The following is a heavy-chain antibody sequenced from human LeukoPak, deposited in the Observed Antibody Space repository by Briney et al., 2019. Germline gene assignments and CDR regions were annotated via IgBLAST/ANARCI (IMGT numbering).Heavy chain of an antibody. V-gene: IGHV3-7*01. J-gene: IGHJ4*02. Sequence: GGSLRLSCAASGFTFSSYWMSWVRQAPGKGLEWVANIKQDGSEKYYVDSVKGRFTISRDNAKNSLYLQMNSLRVDDTAVFYCARAGDVGAVDSWGQGTLVTVSS. CDR1: GFTFSSYW. D-gene: IGHD1-26*01. CDR3: ARAGDVGAVDS. CDR2: IKQDGSEK.